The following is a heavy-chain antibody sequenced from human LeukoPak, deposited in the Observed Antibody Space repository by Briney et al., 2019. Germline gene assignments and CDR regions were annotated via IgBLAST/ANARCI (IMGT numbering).Heavy chain of an antibody. CDR1: GFTFTDHY. D-gene: IGHD6-13*01. CDR3: AKVHSSSWYRFDY. V-gene: IGHV3-23*01. Sequence: PGGSLRLSCAASGFTFTDHYMSWIRQAPGKGLEWVSAISGSGGSTYYADSVKGRFTISRDNSKDTLYLQMNSLRAEDTAVYYCAKVHSSSWYRFDYWGQGTLVTVSS. CDR2: ISGSGGST. J-gene: IGHJ4*02.